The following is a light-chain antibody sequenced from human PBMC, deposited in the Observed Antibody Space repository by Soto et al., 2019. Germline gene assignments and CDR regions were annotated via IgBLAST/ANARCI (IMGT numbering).Light chain of an antibody. J-gene: IGLJ1*01. Sequence: QSVLTQPASVSGSPGHSITISCTGTSSDIGSYNYVSWYQHHPGKVPQLMIYDVSNRPSGVSNRFSGSKSGNTASLTISGLQAEDEADYYCSSYTSSNTYVFGTGTKVTVL. V-gene: IGLV2-14*03. CDR3: SSYTSSNTYV. CDR2: DVS. CDR1: SSDIGSYNY.